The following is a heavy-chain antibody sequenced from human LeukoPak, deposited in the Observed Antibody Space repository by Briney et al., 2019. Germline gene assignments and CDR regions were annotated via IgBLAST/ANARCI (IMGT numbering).Heavy chain of an antibody. CDR3: ASNLCDSTSCYGNWLDP. CDR1: GYTFTYRY. D-gene: IGHD2-2*01. CDR2: ITPFNGNT. Sequence: ASVKVSCKASGYTFTYRYLHWVRQAPGQALEWMGWITPFNGNTNYAQKFQDRVTITRDRSMSTAYMELSSLRSEDTAMYYCASNLCDSTSCYGNWLDPWGQGTLVTVSS. J-gene: IGHJ5*02. V-gene: IGHV1-45*02.